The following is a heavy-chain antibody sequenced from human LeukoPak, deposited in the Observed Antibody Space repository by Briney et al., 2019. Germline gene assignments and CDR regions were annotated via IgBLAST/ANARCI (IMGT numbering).Heavy chain of an antibody. CDR1: GFTFSSYS. CDR2: ITGSISTI. CDR3: ARTGLGLYSFDY. D-gene: IGHD3/OR15-3a*01. V-gene: IGHV3-48*01. J-gene: IGHJ4*02. Sequence: GGSLRLSCAASGFTFSSYSMNWVRQAPGKGLEWVSYITGSISTIYYTDSVKGRFTISRDNAKNSVYLQLNSLRLEDTAVYYCARTGLGLYSFDYWGQGTLVTVSS.